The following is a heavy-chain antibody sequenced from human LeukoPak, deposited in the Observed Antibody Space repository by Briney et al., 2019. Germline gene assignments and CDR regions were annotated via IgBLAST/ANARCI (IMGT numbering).Heavy chain of an antibody. CDR3: ASGGYCSGGSCYNFDY. D-gene: IGHD2-15*01. Sequence: PSETLSLTCTVSGGSISSGDYYWSWIRQPPGKGLEWIGYIYYSGSTYYNPSLKSRVTISVGTSKNQFSLKLSSVTAADTAVYYCASGGYCSGGSCYNFDYWGQGTLVTVSS. CDR1: GGSISSGDYY. V-gene: IGHV4-30-4*01. CDR2: IYYSGST. J-gene: IGHJ4*02.